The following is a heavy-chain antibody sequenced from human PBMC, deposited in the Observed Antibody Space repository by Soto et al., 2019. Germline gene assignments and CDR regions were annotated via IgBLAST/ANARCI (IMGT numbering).Heavy chain of an antibody. D-gene: IGHD6-19*01. CDR3: ARDRLEQYSSGWYVGYGMDV. CDR1: GYTFTSYA. CDR2: INAGNGNT. Sequence: GASVKVSCKASGYTFTSYAMHWVRQAPGQRLEWMGWINAGNGNTKYSQKFQGRFTISRDNSKNTLYLQMNSLRAEDTAVYYCARDRLEQYSSGWYVGYGMDVWGQGTTVTVSS. J-gene: IGHJ6*02. V-gene: IGHV1-3*01.